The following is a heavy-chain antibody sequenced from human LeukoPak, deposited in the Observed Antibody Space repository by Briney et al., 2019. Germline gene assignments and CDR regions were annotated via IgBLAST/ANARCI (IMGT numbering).Heavy chain of an antibody. D-gene: IGHD6-19*01. J-gene: IGHJ4*02. Sequence: ASVKVSCKASGYTFTSYGISWVRQAPGQRREWMGWISAYNGNTNYAQKLQGRVTMTTDTSTSTAYMELRSLRSDDTAVYYCATDQQLGIAVAGTWGQGTLVTVSS. V-gene: IGHV1-18*01. CDR1: GYTFTSYG. CDR2: ISAYNGNT. CDR3: ATDQQLGIAVAGT.